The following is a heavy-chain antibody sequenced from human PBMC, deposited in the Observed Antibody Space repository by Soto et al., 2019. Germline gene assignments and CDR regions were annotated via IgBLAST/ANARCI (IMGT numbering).Heavy chain of an antibody. J-gene: IGHJ6*02. Sequence: GESLKISCKHSGFNFPTFWIAWVRQMPGKGLEWMGIIYPGDSDTRYSPSFQGQVTISADKSISTAYLQWSSLKASDTAMYYCARREYYYYGMDVWGQGTTVNVSS. CDR3: ARREYYYYGMDV. CDR1: GFNFPTFW. V-gene: IGHV5-51*01. CDR2: IYPGDSDT.